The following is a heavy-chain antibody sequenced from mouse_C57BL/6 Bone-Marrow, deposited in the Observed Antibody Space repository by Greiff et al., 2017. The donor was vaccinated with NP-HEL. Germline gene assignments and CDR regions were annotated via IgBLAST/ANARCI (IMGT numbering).Heavy chain of an antibody. CDR3: AIEYYGSSYWYFDV. CDR1: GYTFTSYW. J-gene: IGHJ1*03. V-gene: IGHV1-74*01. D-gene: IGHD1-1*01. Sequence: QVQLQQPGAELVKPGASVKVSCKASGYTFTSYWMHWVKQRPGQGLEWIGRIHPSDSATNYNQKFKGKATLTVDKSSSTAYMQLNRLNSEDSAVYYCAIEYYGSSYWYFDVWGTGTTVTVSS. CDR2: IHPSDSAT.